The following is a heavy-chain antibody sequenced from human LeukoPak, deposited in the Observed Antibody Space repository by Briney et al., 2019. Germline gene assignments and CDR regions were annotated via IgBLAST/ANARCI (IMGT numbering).Heavy chain of an antibody. V-gene: IGHV3-20*04. Sequence: GGSLRLSCAASGFTFDDYGMSWVRQAPGKGLEWVSGINWNGGSTGYADSVKGRFTISRDNAKNTLYLQMNSLRAEDTAVYYCARVGGSSWGHFYYHMDVWGKGTAVTVSS. CDR2: INWNGGST. D-gene: IGHD6-13*01. CDR1: GFTFDDYG. CDR3: ARVGGSSWGHFYYHMDV. J-gene: IGHJ6*03.